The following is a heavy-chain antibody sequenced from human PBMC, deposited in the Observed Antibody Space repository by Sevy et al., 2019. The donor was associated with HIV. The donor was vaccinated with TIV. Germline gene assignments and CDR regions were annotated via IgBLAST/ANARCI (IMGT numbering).Heavy chain of an antibody. Sequence: GGSLRLSCAASGFTFRSYAMSWVRQAPGKGLEWVSAVSGSGGSTYYADAVKGRFTISRDNSKNTVYLQMNSLRAEDTAVYYCAKEDYEGFNYWGQGTLVTVSS. CDR2: VSGSGGST. D-gene: IGHD3-16*01. J-gene: IGHJ4*02. V-gene: IGHV3-23*01. CDR3: AKEDYEGFNY. CDR1: GFTFRSYA.